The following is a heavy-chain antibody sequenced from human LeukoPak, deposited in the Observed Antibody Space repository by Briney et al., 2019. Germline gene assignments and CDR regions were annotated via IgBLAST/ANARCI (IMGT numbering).Heavy chain of an antibody. D-gene: IGHD2-15*01. J-gene: IGHJ4*02. V-gene: IGHV3-23*01. Sequence: GGSLRLSCAASGFTFSSYAMSWVRQAPGKGLEWVSAISGSGGYTYYADSVQGRFTISRDSSKSTLCLQMNSLRAEDTAVYYCAKQLGYCSDGSCYFPYWGQGTLVTVSS. CDR1: GFTFSSYA. CDR3: AKQLGYCSDGSCYFPY. CDR2: ISGSGGYT.